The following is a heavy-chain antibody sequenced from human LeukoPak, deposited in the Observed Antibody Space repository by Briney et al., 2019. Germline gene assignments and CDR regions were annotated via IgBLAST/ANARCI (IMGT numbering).Heavy chain of an antibody. Sequence: GGSLRLSCAASGFTFSSYSMNWVRQAPGKGLEWVSSISSSSSYIYYTDSVKGRFTISRDNAKNSLYLQMNSLRAEDTAVYYCARVGVRGVIYYYMDVWGKGTTVTVSS. CDR1: GFTFSSYS. CDR2: ISSSSSYI. D-gene: IGHD3-10*01. CDR3: ARVGVRGVIYYYMDV. V-gene: IGHV3-21*01. J-gene: IGHJ6*03.